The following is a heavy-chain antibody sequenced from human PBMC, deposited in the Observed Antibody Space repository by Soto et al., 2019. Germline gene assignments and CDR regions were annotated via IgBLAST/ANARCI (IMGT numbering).Heavy chain of an antibody. D-gene: IGHD6-6*01. CDR1: GGSFSGYY. CDR3: ASTRRGVAARPFDY. Sequence: SETLSLTCAVYGGSFSGYYWSWIRQPPGKGLEWIGEINHSGSTNYNPSLKSRVTISVDTSKNQFSLKLSSVTAADTAVYYCASTRRGVAARPFDYWGQGTLVTVSS. J-gene: IGHJ4*02. CDR2: INHSGST. V-gene: IGHV4-34*01.